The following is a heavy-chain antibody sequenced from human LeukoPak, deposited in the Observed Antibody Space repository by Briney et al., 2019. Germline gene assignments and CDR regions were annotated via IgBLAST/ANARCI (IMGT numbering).Heavy chain of an antibody. CDR1: GHPFNGPE. Sequence: GGSLRLSCGASGHPFNGPEMHWARQASAKALEWLSRIRRKEDKYTTAFAASVKGRFIVSRDDSKNTAYLQMTSLKSEDAAVYYCGAAADLNNGWGQGTLVTVSS. V-gene: IGHV3-73*01. D-gene: IGHD6-13*01. J-gene: IGHJ4*02. CDR3: GAAADLNNG. CDR2: IRRKEDKYTT.